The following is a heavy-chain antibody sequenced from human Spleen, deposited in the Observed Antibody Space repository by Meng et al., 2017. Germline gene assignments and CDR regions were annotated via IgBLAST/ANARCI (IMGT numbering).Heavy chain of an antibody. CDR1: DYTFSGYG. V-gene: IGHV1-18*01. CDR2: LGAQDGDT. CDR3: ARGTPGRSYSDY. D-gene: IGHD3-10*01. J-gene: IGHJ4*02. Sequence: QVQPVQAGPEVNKAGASVKVSCKASDYTFSGYGVSWVRQASGQGLEWMAWLGAQDGDTSHAPTFQGRVTVSADRPTATAYMELRSLRSDDTAVSYCARGTPGRSYSDYWGQGTLVTVSS.